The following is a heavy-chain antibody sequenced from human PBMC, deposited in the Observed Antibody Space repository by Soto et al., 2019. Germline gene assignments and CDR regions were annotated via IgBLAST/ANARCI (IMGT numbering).Heavy chain of an antibody. Sequence: SETLSLTCTVSGGSISSSSYYWGWIRQPPGKGLEWIGSIYYSGSTYYNPSLKSRVTISVDTSKNQFSRKLSSVTAADTAVYYCARGAGYCSGGSCPRKYYYYYMDVWGKGTTVTVSS. D-gene: IGHD2-15*01. V-gene: IGHV4-39*01. CDR1: GGSISSSSYY. CDR2: IYYSGST. CDR3: ARGAGYCSGGSCPRKYYYYYMDV. J-gene: IGHJ6*03.